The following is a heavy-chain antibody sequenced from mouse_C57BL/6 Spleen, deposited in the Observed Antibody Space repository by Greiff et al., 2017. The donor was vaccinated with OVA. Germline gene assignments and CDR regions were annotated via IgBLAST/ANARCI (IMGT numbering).Heavy chain of an antibody. D-gene: IGHD1-1*01. V-gene: IGHV2-6-1*01. CDR1: GFSLTSYG. CDR2: IWSDGST. Sequence: QVQLQQSGPGLVAPSQSLSITCTVSGFSLTSYGVHWVRQPPGKGLEWLVVIWSDGSTTYNSALKSRLSISKDNSKSQVFLKMNSLQTDDTAMYYCARHWATVVDPYYAMDYWGQGTSVTVSS. CDR3: ARHWATVVDPYYAMDY. J-gene: IGHJ4*01.